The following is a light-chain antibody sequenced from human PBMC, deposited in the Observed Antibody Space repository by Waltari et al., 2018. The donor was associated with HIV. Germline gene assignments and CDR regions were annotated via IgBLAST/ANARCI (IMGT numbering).Light chain of an antibody. CDR3: AAWDDSLNGRV. CDR1: GSNVGSTA. Sequence: QSVLTQPPSVSATPGQRVKISCSGSGSNVGSTAVDGYQQLPGTAPKLVISDNKRLTSGVPARFSGSTSGTSASLAISGLQSEDEADYYCAAWDDSLNGRVFGGGTKLTVL. CDR2: DNK. V-gene: IGLV1-44*01. J-gene: IGLJ3*02.